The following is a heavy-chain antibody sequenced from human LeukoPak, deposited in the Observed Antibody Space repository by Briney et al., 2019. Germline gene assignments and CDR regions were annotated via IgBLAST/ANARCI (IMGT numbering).Heavy chain of an antibody. D-gene: IGHD5-24*01. J-gene: IGHJ4*02. CDR1: GFTFSSYE. CDR3: ATYLGRWLHHDY. Sequence: GGSLRLSCAASGFTFSSYEMKWVRQAPGKGLEWVSYISSSGSTIYYADSVKGRFTISRDNAKNSLYLQMNILRAEDHGVYYCATYLGRWLHHDYWGQGTLVSVSS. V-gene: IGHV3-48*03. CDR2: ISSSGSTI.